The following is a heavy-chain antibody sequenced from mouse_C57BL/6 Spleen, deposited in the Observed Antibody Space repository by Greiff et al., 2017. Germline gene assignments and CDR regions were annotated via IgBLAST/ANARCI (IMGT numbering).Heavy chain of an antibody. CDR2: ISSGSSTI. Sequence: DVMLVESGGGLVKPGGSLKLSCAASGFTFSDYGMHWVRQAPEKGLEWVAYISSGSSTIYYADTVKGRFTISRDNAKNNLFLQMTGLRARDSAMYYCAREGWDYWGQGTTLTVSS. D-gene: IGHD3-2*02. CDR1: GFTFSDYG. J-gene: IGHJ2*01. V-gene: IGHV5-17*01. CDR3: AREGWDY.